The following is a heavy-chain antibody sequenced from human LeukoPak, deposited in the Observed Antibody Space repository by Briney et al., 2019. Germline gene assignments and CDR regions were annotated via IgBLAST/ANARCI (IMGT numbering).Heavy chain of an antibody. CDR2: INPSSGDT. V-gene: IGHV1-2*02. CDR3: ARDPRGTYDY. J-gene: IGHJ4*02. D-gene: IGHD5-12*01. Sequence: ASLKVSCKASGYSFTAAYNIHWLRQAPGQGPEFMGWINPSSGDTRYAQKFQGRVTVTGDTVISTAYMELSSLTSDDTAVYYCARDPRGTYDYWGQGTLVTVSS. CDR1: GYSFTAAYN.